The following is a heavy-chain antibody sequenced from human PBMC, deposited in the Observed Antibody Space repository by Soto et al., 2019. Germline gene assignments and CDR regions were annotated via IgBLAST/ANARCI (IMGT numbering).Heavy chain of an antibody. CDR1: GGSISSSSFH. J-gene: IGHJ5*02. V-gene: IGHV4-39*01. Sequence: QLQLQESGPGLVKPSETLSLTCTVSGGSISSSSFHWGWIRQPPGKGLEWIGSIYYSGSTYYSPSLKRRGTISLDTSKHQFSRKLSSVTAAATAVYYCARRERAAGTDWRFDPWGQGTLVTVSS. D-gene: IGHD6-13*01. CDR2: IYYSGST. CDR3: ARRERAAGTDWRFDP.